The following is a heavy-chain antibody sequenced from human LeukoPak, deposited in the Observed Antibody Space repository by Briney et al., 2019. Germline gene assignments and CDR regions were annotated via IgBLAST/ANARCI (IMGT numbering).Heavy chain of an antibody. D-gene: IGHD6-19*01. V-gene: IGHV4-59*01. CDR3: ARERIAVAGGYYFDY. CDR2: IYYSGST. J-gene: IGHJ4*02. CDR1: GGSISSYY. Sequence: PSETLSLTCTASGGSISSYYWSWIRQPPGKGLEWIGYIYYSGSTNYNPSPKSRVTISVDTSKNQFSLKLSSVTAADTVVYYCARERIAVAGGYYFDYWGQGTLVTVSS.